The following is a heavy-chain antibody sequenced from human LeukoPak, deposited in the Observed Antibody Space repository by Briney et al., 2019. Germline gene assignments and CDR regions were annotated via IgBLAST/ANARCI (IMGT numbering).Heavy chain of an antibody. D-gene: IGHD1-26*01. CDR1: GFTFSSYW. J-gene: IGHJ4*02. CDR2: INQDGSEK. V-gene: IGHV3-7*01. CDR3: AKGPGISGSYSVGY. Sequence: GGSLRLSCAASGFTFSSYWMSWVRQAPGKGLEWVANINQDGSEKYYVDSVKGRFTISRDNAKNSLYLQMNSLRAEDTAVYYCAKGPGISGSYSVGYWGQGTLVTVSS.